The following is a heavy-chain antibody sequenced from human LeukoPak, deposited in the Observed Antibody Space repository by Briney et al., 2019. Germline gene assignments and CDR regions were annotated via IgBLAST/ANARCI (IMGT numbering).Heavy chain of an antibody. Sequence: SETLSLTCTVSGGSISSSSYYWAWIRQPPGKGLEWIGSIYYSGSTYYNPSLKSRVTISVDTSKNQFSLKLSSVTAADTAVYYCARVGTYATRPWGQGTLVTVSS. CDR3: ARVGTYATRP. J-gene: IGHJ5*02. V-gene: IGHV4-39*01. CDR2: IYYSGST. D-gene: IGHD7-27*01. CDR1: GGSISSSSYY.